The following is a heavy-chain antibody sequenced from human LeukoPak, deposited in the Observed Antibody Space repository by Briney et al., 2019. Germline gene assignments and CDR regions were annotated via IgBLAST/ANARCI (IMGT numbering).Heavy chain of an antibody. D-gene: IGHD4-23*01. J-gene: IGHJ5*02. Sequence: QSGGSLRLSCAASGFTFIRYWMTWVRQAPGKGLEWVANIKQDGSEKYYVDSVKGRFAISRDNAKNSLFLQMNTLRVEDTAVYYCAKDSLLTVVSPVAASWGQGTLFTVSS. CDR1: GFTFIRYW. CDR2: IKQDGSEK. V-gene: IGHV3-7*01. CDR3: AKDSLLTVVSPVAAS.